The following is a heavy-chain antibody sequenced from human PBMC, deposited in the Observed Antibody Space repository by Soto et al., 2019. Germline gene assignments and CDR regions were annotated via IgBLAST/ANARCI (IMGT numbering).Heavy chain of an antibody. CDR3: EHKGYGDYTIDY. CDR2: IYWDDNK. CDR1: GFSLSTSGVG. D-gene: IGHD4-17*01. Sequence: QITLKESGPPLVKPTQTLTLTCTFSGFSLSTSGVGVGWIRQPPGKALEWLAVIYWDDNKHYSPSLKSRLTITKDNSKIHVVLTMTNMDPVDTATYYREHKGYGDYTIDYWGQGTLVTVSS. V-gene: IGHV2-5*02. J-gene: IGHJ4*02.